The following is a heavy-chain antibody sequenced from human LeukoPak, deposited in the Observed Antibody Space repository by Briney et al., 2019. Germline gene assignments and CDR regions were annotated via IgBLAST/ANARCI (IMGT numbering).Heavy chain of an antibody. CDR2: MIYNGNA. V-gene: IGHV4-39*07. D-gene: IGHD1/OR15-1a*01. CDR3: ARAPPREGDPLPIEQYS. J-gene: IGHJ5*02. Sequence: PSETLSLTCTVSGGSISSYYWGWIRQPPGKGLEWNGTMIYNGNANYNPSLKSRVTISVDTSKNQFSLKVNSVTAADTAVYYCARAPPREGDPLPIEQYSWGQGTLVTVSS. CDR1: GGSISSYY.